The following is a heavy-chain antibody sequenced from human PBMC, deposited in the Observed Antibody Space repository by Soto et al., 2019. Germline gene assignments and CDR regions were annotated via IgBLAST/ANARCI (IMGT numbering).Heavy chain of an antibody. V-gene: IGHV4-39*01. CDR2: IYYSGST. J-gene: IGHJ6*03. CDR3: ARHRAGTLQPDYMDV. D-gene: IGHD6-13*01. CDR1: GGSISSSSYY. Sequence: LETLSLTCTVSGGSISSSSYYWGWIRQPPGKGLEWIGSIYYSGSTYYNPSLKSRVTISVDTSKNQFSLKLSSVTAADTAVYYGARHRAGTLQPDYMDVWGKGTTVTVSS.